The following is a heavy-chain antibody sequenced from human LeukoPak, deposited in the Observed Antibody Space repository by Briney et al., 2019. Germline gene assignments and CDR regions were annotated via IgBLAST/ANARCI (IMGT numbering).Heavy chain of an antibody. CDR1: GFTVSGNY. CDR2: ITTGDGNT. J-gene: IGHJ4*02. D-gene: IGHD7-27*01. Sequence: GGSLRLSCAASGFTVSGNYMTWVRQAPGKGLKWVSTITTGDGNTYYADSVKGRFTVSRDDSKNTLYLQMNSLRAKDTAVYYCAKDGGLWVSAHWGDSWGRGTLVTVSS. CDR3: AKDGGLWVSAHWGDS. V-gene: IGHV3-23*01.